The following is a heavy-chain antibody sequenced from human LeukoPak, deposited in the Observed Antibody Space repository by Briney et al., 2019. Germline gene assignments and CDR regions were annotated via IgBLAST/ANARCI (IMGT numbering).Heavy chain of an antibody. V-gene: IGHV3-23*01. CDR3: AESYSSGWYQGYFDY. Sequence: PGGSLRLSCAASGFTFSSYAMSWVRQAPGKGLEWVSAISGGGSTYYADSVKGRFTISRDSSKNTLYLQMNSLRAEDTAVYYCAESYSSGWYQGYFDYWGQGTLVTVSS. D-gene: IGHD6-19*01. J-gene: IGHJ4*02. CDR2: ISGGGST. CDR1: GFTFSSYA.